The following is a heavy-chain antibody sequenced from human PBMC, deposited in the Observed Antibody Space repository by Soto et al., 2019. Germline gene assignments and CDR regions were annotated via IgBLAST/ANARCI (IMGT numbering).Heavy chain of an antibody. CDR3: ARVGSGRTEVYYYGMDV. Sequence: QVQLVQSGAEVKKPGSSVKVSCKASGGTFSSYAISWVRQAPGQGLEWMGGIIPIFGTANYAQKFQGRVTITADESTSTAYMELRSLRSEDTAVYYCARVGSGRTEVYYYGMDVWGQGATVTVSS. V-gene: IGHV1-69*01. CDR1: GGTFSSYA. J-gene: IGHJ6*02. D-gene: IGHD3-10*01. CDR2: IIPIFGTA.